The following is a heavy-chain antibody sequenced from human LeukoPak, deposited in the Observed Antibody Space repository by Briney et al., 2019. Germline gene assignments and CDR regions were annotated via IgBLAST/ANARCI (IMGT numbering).Heavy chain of an antibody. Sequence: GGSLRLSCAASGFTFSSYAMSWVRQAPGKGLEWASAISGSGGSTYYADSVKGRFTISRDNSKNTLYLQMNSLRAEDTAVYYCAKDPSRHYYDSSGYLDYWGQGTLVTVSS. V-gene: IGHV3-23*01. CDR1: GFTFSSYA. D-gene: IGHD3-22*01. CDR3: AKDPSRHYYDSSGYLDY. CDR2: ISGSGGST. J-gene: IGHJ4*02.